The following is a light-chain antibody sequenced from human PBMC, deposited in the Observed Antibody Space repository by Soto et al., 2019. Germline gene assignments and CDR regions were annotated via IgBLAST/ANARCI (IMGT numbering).Light chain of an antibody. CDR2: EVT. J-gene: IGLJ2*01. CDR3: CSYAGSTNFII. V-gene: IGLV2-23*02. CDR1: NSDVGSFNL. Sequence: QSALTQPASVSGSPGQSITISCTGTNSDVGSFNLVSWYQQHPGKVPKVLIYEVTKRPSGVSNRFSGSKSGNTASLTISGLQAEEEADYYCCSYAGSTNFIIFGGGTKLTVL.